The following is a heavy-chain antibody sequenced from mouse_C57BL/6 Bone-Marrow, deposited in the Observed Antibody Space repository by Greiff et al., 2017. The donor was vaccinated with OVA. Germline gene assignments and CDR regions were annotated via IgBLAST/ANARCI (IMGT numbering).Heavy chain of an antibody. D-gene: IGHD1-1*01. CDR2: INPSSGYT. J-gene: IGHJ1*03. Sequence: VMLVESGAELAKPGASVKLSCKASGYTFTSYWMHWVKQRPGQGLEWIGYINPSSGYTKYNQKFKDKATLTADKSSSTAYMQLSSLTSEDSAVYYCARYYYGSIWYFDVWGTGTTVTVSS. CDR1: GYTFTSYW. V-gene: IGHV1-7*01. CDR3: ARYYYGSIWYFDV.